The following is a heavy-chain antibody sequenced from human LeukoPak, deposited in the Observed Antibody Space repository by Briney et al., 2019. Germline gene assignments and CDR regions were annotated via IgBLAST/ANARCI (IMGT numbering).Heavy chain of an antibody. CDR1: GGSVSDYY. CDR2: IYYTGT. CDR3: ASRKLAHAY. D-gene: IGHD1-1*01. Sequence: SETLSLTCTVSGGSVSDYYGSWIRQSPGKGLEWIGYIYYTGTSYNPSLKSRGTISADTSKNQFSLNLSSVPAADTAVYYCASRKLAHAYWGQGTLVTVSS. V-gene: IGHV4-59*02. J-gene: IGHJ4*02.